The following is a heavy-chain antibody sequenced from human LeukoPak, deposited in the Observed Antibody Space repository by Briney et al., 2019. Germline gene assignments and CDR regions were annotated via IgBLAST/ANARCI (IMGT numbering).Heavy chain of an antibody. V-gene: IGHV3-23*01. D-gene: IGHD6-6*01. Sequence: GGSLRLSCAASGFTFSTYAMSWVRQAPGKGLEWVSAISGSGGSTYYADSVKGRFTISRDNSKNTLYLQMNSLSAAATAVYYCAKGYSSSPPRRSYMDVWGKGTTVTVSS. CDR1: GFTFSTYA. J-gene: IGHJ6*03. CDR2: ISGSGGST. CDR3: AKGYSSSPPRRSYMDV.